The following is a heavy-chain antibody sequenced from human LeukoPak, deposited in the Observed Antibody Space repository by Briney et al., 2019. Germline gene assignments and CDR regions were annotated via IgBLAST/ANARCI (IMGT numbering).Heavy chain of an antibody. J-gene: IGHJ3*02. CDR2: IWYDGSNK. V-gene: IGHV3-33*01. CDR1: GFTFSSYG. D-gene: IGHD4-17*01. Sequence: GGSLRLSCAASGFTFSSYGMHWVRQAPGKGLEWVAVIWYDGSNKYYADSVKGRFTISRDNSKNTLYLQMNSLRAEDTAVYYCARDRRGGLGYGDYGAFDIWGQGTMVTVSS. CDR3: ARDRRGGLGYGDYGAFDI.